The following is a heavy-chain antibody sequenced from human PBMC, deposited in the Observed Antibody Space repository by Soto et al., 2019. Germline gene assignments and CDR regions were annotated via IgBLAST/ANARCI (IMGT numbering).Heavy chain of an antibody. D-gene: IGHD6-6*01. CDR2: IWYDGSNK. CDR3: AREGSSYYYYYGMDV. J-gene: IGHJ6*02. V-gene: IGHV3-33*01. Sequence: PGGSLRLSCAASGFTFSSYGMHWVRQAPGKGLEWMAVIWYDGSNKYYADSVKGRFTISRDNSKNTLYLQMNSLRAEDTAVYYCAREGSSYYYYYGMDVWGQGTTVTVSS. CDR1: GFTFSSYG.